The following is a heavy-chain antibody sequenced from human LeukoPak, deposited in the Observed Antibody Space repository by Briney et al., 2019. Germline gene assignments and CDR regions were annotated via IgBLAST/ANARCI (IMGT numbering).Heavy chain of an antibody. CDR2: VSPSGST. J-gene: IGHJ4*02. D-gene: IGHD4-17*01. V-gene: IGHV4-61*02. CDR1: GDSISSGDYY. Sequence: SETLALTCTVSGDSISSGDYYWSWIRQPAGKGLEWIGRVSPSGSTSCNPSLKSRVTISVDTSKNQFSLKLASVTAADTAVYFCARGSVRLGYWGQGLPVTVSS. CDR3: ARGSVRLGY.